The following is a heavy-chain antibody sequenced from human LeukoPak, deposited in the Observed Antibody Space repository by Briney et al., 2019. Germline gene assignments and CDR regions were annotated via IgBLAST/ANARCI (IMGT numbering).Heavy chain of an antibody. J-gene: IGHJ4*02. CDR2: SSSSGSTI. D-gene: IGHD3/OR15-3a*01. CDR1: RFTLSDYY. V-gene: IGHV3-11*01. Sequence: GVTLRLSCAASRFTLSDYYMMWIRQAPGKGVEWVSYSSSSGSTIDYADPGKGRFAISRDNAKNSLYLQMNSLRAEDTAVYYCARRRDFIDYWGQGTLVTVSS. CDR3: ARRRDFIDY.